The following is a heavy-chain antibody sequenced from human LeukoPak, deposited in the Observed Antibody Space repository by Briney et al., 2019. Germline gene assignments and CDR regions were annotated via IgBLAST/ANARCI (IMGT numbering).Heavy chain of an antibody. Sequence: ASVKVSCKASGYTFTSYYMHWVRRAPGQGLEWMGIINPSGGSTSYAQKFQGRVTMTRDTSTSTVYMELSSLRSEDTAVYYCARVGEQQLGYNWFDPWGQGTLVAVSS. J-gene: IGHJ5*02. V-gene: IGHV1-46*03. CDR1: GYTFTSYY. D-gene: IGHD6-13*01. CDR3: ARVGEQQLGYNWFDP. CDR2: INPSGGST.